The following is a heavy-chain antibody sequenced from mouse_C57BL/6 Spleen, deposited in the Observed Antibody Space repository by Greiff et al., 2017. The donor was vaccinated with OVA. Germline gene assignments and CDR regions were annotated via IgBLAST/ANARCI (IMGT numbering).Heavy chain of an antibody. V-gene: IGHV5-4*03. CDR3: ARPMDYDKGFAY. CDR1: GFTFSSYA. Sequence: EVMLVESGGGLVKPGGSLKLSCAASGFTFSSYAMSWVRQTPEKRLEWVATISDGGSYTYYPDNVKGRFTISRDNAKNNLYLQMSHLKSEDTAMYYCARPMDYDKGFAYWGQGTLVTVSA. D-gene: IGHD2-4*01. J-gene: IGHJ3*01. CDR2: ISDGGSYT.